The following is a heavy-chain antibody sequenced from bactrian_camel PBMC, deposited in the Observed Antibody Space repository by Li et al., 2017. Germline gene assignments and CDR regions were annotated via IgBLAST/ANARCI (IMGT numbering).Heavy chain of an antibody. V-gene: IGHV3S53*01. CDR1: GSTVT. CDR2: RDFDGRT. Sequence: HVQLVESGGGAVQNGGSLRLSCAASGSTVTMAWFRRAPGKEREGVAARDFDGRTTYANSVKGRFTISKDNAKNTLYLQMSSLKPEDAAMYYCAAGWYGGSRLQASNFRYWGQGTQVTVS. CDR3: AAGWYGGSRLQASNFRY. J-gene: IGHJ4*01. D-gene: IGHD6*01.